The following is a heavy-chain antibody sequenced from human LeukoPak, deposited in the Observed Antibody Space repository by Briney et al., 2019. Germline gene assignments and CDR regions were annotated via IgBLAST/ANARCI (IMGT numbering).Heavy chain of an antibody. CDR2: IYHSGST. V-gene: IGHV4-4*02. J-gene: IGHJ6*02. CDR1: GGSISSSNW. Sequence: SETLSLTCAVSGGSISSSNWWSWVRQPPGKGLEWIGEIYHSGSTNYNPSLKSRVTISVDKSKNQFSLKLSSVTAADTAVYYCARAKRAAAGTPYYYYGMDVWGQGTTVTVSS. D-gene: IGHD6-13*01. CDR3: ARAKRAAAGTPYYYYGMDV.